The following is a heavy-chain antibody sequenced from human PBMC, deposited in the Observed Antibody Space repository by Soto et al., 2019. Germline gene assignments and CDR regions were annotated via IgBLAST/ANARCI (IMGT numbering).Heavy chain of an antibody. CDR3: ASGGS. J-gene: IGHJ4*02. Sequence: QVQLVQSGAEVKKPGASVKVSCKASGYTFTNYDINWVRQATGQGLEWKGWMNPNNGNTRYAQKCHGRVPMTRNTSITTAYMELSRLRSDDAAVYYCASGGSWGQGTLVTVSS. V-gene: IGHV1-8*01. CDR2: MNPNNGNT. CDR1: GYTFTNYD.